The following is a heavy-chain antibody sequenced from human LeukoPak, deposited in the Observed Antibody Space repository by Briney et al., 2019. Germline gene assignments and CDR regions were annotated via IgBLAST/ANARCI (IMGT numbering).Heavy chain of an antibody. Sequence: PGRSLRLSCAASGFTFDDYALHWVRQAPGEGLEGVSGISWNSGSIGYADSVKGRFTISRDNAKNSLYLQMNSLRAEDMALYYCAKDGYYDSSGYFDYWGQGTLVTVSS. D-gene: IGHD3-22*01. CDR3: AKDGYYDSSGYFDY. CDR1: GFTFDDYA. J-gene: IGHJ4*02. CDR2: ISWNSGSI. V-gene: IGHV3-9*03.